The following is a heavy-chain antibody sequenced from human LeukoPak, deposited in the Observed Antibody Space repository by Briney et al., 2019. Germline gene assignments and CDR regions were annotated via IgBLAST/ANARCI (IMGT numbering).Heavy chain of an antibody. CDR2: IRYDGSNK. CDR1: GFTFSSYD. Sequence: GGSLRLSCAASGFTFSSYDIHWVRQAPGRGLEWVAFIRYDGSNKYYADSVKGRLTITRDNAKNSLYLQMNSLRAEDTALYYCARVRQWQFDYWGQGTLVTVSS. D-gene: IGHD6-19*01. V-gene: IGHV3-30*02. J-gene: IGHJ4*02. CDR3: ARVRQWQFDY.